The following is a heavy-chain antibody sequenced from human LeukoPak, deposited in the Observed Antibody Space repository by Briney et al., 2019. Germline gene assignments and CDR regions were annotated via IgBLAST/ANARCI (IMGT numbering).Heavy chain of an antibody. CDR1: GFTVSSNY. Sequence: GGSLRLSCAASGFTVSSNYMSWVRQAPGKGLEGVSVIYSGGSTYYADPVKGRFTIYSDNSKNTLYLQMNSLRAEDTAVYYCARDPVSITMVRGVLASQDYWGQGTLVTVSS. CDR2: IYSGGST. V-gene: IGHV3-66*01. CDR3: ARDPVSITMVRGVLASQDY. J-gene: IGHJ4*02. D-gene: IGHD3-10*01.